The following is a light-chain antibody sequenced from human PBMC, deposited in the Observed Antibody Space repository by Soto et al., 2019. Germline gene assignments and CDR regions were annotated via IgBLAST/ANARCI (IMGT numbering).Light chain of an antibody. CDR1: SSDVGGYNY. J-gene: IGLJ1*01. V-gene: IGLV2-14*03. CDR2: DVS. CDR3: YSYTRSSTYV. Sequence: QSALTQPASVSGSPGQSITISCTGTSSDVGGYNYVSWYQQHPAKAPKVMIYDVSNRPSGVSNRFSGSKSGNTASLTISGLQAEDEADYYCYSYTRSSTYVFGTGTKVTVL.